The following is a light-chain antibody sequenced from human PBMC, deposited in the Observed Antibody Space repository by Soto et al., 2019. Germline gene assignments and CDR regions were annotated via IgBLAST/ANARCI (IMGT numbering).Light chain of an antibody. V-gene: IGKV1-33*01. CDR1: QDIKKY. J-gene: IGKJ3*01. CDR3: QQYENLPLS. Sequence: DIQMTQSPSSLSASVGDRVTITCQASQDIKKYLNWYQQRPGKAPKLLIYDASNLETGAPSRFSGSGSGTDFTFTINSLQPEDSATYYCQQYENLPLSFGPGTKVDIK. CDR2: DAS.